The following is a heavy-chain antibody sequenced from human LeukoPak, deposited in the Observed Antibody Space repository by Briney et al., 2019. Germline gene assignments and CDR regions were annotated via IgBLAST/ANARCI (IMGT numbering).Heavy chain of an antibody. Sequence: SVKVSCKASGGTFSSYAISWVRQAPGQGLEWMGRIIPILGIANYAQNLQGRVTMTTDTSTITAYMELRSLRSDDTAVYYCARDRLSSSGRGGGYAFDIWGQGTLVTVSS. CDR3: ARDRLSSSGRGGGYAFDI. CDR2: IIPILGIA. CDR1: GGTFSSYA. D-gene: IGHD6-19*01. V-gene: IGHV1-69*04. J-gene: IGHJ3*02.